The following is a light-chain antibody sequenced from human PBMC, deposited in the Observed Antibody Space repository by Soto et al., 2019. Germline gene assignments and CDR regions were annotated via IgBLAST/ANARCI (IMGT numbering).Light chain of an antibody. CDR2: DAS. CDR3: QQRSNWPIT. V-gene: IGKV3-11*01. J-gene: IGKJ5*01. Sequence: EIVLTQSPATLSLSPGARATLSCRASKRVSSYLAWYQQKPGQAPRLLIYDASNRATGIPARFSGSVSGTDFTLTISSLEHEDFAVYYCQQRSNWPITFGQGTRLEI. CDR1: KRVSSY.